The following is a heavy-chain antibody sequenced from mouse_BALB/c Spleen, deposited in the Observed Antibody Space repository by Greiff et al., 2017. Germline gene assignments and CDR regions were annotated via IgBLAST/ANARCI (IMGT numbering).Heavy chain of an antibody. CDR1: GDSITSGY. Sequence: EVKLMESGPSLVKPSQTLSLTCSVTGDSITSGYWNWIRKFPGNKLEYMGYISYSGSTYYNPSLKSRISITRDTSKNQYYLQLNSVTTEDTATYYCARYRTTTRGFAYWGQGTLVTVSA. J-gene: IGHJ3*01. CDR3: ARYRTTTRGFAY. CDR2: ISYSGST. D-gene: IGHD1-1*01. V-gene: IGHV3-8*02.